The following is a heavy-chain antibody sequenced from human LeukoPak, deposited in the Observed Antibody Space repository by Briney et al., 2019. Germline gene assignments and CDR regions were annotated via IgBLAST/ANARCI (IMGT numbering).Heavy chain of an antibody. J-gene: IGHJ4*02. CDR1: GFTFSSYG. CDR2: IWYDGSNK. CDR3: ARSEIAAAGSDY. Sequence: PGGSLRLSCAASGFTFSSYGMPWVRQAPGKGLEWVAVIWYDGSNKYYADSVKGRFTITRDNSKNTLYLQMNSLRAEDTAVYYCARSEIAAAGSDYWGQGTLVTVSS. V-gene: IGHV3-33*01. D-gene: IGHD6-13*01.